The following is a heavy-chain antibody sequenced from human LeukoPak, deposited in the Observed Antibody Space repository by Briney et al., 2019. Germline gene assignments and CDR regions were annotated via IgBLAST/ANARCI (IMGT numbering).Heavy chain of an antibody. V-gene: IGHV3-23*01. CDR3: AKDLRAGYDFWSGYYAFDI. D-gene: IGHD3-3*01. CDR2: ISGGGGST. Sequence: GGSLRLSCAASGFTFSSYAMSWVRQAPGKGLEWVSAISGGGGSTYYADSVKGRFTISRDNSKNTLYLQMNSLRAEDTAVYYCAKDLRAGYDFWSGYYAFDIWGQGTMVTVSS. J-gene: IGHJ3*02. CDR1: GFTFSSYA.